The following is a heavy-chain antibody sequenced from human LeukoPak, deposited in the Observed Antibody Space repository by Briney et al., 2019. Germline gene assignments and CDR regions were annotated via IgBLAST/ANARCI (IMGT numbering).Heavy chain of an antibody. CDR2: ISAYNGNT. CDR3: ARDSVPYYYDSSGFDY. CDR1: GYTFTSYG. D-gene: IGHD3-22*01. V-gene: IGHV1-18*01. Sequence: ASVKVSCKASGYTFTSYGISWVRQAPGQGLEWMGWISAYNGNTNYAQKLQGRVTMTTDTSTSTAYMELRSLRSDDTAVYYCARDSVPYYYDSSGFDYWGQGTLVTVSP. J-gene: IGHJ4*02.